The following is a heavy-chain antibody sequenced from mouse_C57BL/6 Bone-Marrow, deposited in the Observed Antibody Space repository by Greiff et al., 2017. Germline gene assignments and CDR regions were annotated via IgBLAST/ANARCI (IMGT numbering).Heavy chain of an antibody. V-gene: IGHV1-39*01. Sequence: VQLQQSGPELVQPGASVKISCKASGYSFTDYNMNWVKQSNGKSLEWIGVINPNYGTTSYNLKFKGNATLTVDQSSSTAYMQLNSLKSEDSAVYFCARNWYYFDYWGQGTTLTVSS. CDR1: GYSFTDYN. J-gene: IGHJ2*01. CDR2: INPNYGTT. CDR3: ARNWYYFDY. D-gene: IGHD4-1*01.